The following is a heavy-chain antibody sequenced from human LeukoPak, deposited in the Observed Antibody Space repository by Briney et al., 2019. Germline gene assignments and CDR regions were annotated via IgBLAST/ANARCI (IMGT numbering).Heavy chain of an antibody. CDR1: GGSFSTYY. CDR2: INHSGGT. J-gene: IGHJ4*02. V-gene: IGHV4-34*01. D-gene: IGHD6-13*01. CDR3: ARRVAAAGIGY. Sequence: SETLSLTCAVYGGSFSTYYWNWIRQPPGKGLEWIGEINHSGGTNYNPSLKSRVTLSVDTSKNQFSLKLSSVTAADTAVYYCARRVAAAGIGYWGQGTLVTVSS.